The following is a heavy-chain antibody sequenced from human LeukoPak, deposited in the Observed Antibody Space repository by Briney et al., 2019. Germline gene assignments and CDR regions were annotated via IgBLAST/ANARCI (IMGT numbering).Heavy chain of an antibody. J-gene: IGHJ4*02. Sequence: SETLSLTCTVSGGSISSYYWSWIRLPPGKGLEWIGYLSKSGNTNYSPSLKSRVTIFGDTSKNQFFLKLSSVTAADTAVYYCARDGAVRHYFDSWGQGTLVTVSS. CDR3: ARDGAVRHYFDS. CDR1: GGSISSYY. CDR2: LSKSGNT. D-gene: IGHD3-16*01. V-gene: IGHV4-59*01.